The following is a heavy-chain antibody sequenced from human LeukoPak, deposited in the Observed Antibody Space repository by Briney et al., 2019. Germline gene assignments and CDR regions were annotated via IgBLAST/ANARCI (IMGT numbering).Heavy chain of an antibody. Sequence: GGSLRLSCAASGLSFSAFCMTWLRQAPGKGLEGVSAISGSGGSTYYADSVKGRFTISRDNSKNTLYLQMNSLRAEDTAVYYCAKDPIAAAEGAFDIWGQGTMVTVSS. CDR2: ISGSGGST. CDR1: GLSFSAFC. D-gene: IGHD6-13*01. J-gene: IGHJ3*02. V-gene: IGHV3-23*01. CDR3: AKDPIAAAEGAFDI.